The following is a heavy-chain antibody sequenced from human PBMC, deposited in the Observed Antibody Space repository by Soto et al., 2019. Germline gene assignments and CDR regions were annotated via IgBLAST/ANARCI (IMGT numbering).Heavy chain of an antibody. CDR1: GYSFTSYG. J-gene: IGHJ5*02. CDR2: FSGYNGKT. V-gene: IGHV1-18*03. D-gene: IGHD4-4*01. CDR3: VRDKMVNTVNWSED. Sequence: QVHLVQTGAEVKKPGASVQVSCTASGYSFTSYGISWVRQAAGQGLEGMAWFSGYNGKTRFAPKYQGRLTITIDTSTRRAYVVLRRLRSDGVAMYYFVRDKMVNTVNWSEDWGQRTLVTVSS.